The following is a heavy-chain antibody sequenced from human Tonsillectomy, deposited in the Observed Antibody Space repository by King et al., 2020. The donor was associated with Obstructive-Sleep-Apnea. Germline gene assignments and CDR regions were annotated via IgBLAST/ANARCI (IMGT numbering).Heavy chain of an antibody. CDR2: IWNDGSMK. CDR3: ARDPQRTFDI. V-gene: IGHV3-33*01. J-gene: IGHJ3*02. Sequence: VQLVESGGGVVQTGRAMRLSCAECGFTFSSQGFNWVREATGKGLEGGAAIWNDGSMKCYADSVKGRLTISRDNSRNTLFLQMNSLRVEDTAVYYCARDPQRTFDIWGQGTMVTLSS. CDR1: GFTFSSQG.